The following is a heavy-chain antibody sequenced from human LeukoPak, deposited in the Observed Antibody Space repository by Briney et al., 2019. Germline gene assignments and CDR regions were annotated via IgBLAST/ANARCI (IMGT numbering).Heavy chain of an antibody. V-gene: IGHV1-69*05. J-gene: IGHJ2*01. CDR3: ARSSMVRGATLLTPYWYFDL. D-gene: IGHD3-10*01. Sequence: GASVKVSCKASGGTFSSYAISWVRQAPGQGLEWMGRIIPTFGTANYAQKFQGRVTITTDESTSTAYMELSSLRSEDTAVYYCARSSMVRGATLLTPYWYFDLWGRGTLVTVSS. CDR1: GGTFSSYA. CDR2: IIPTFGTA.